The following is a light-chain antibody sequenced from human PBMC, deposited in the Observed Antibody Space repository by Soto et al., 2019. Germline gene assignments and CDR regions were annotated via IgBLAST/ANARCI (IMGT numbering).Light chain of an antibody. Sequence: QLTQSPASLSASIGDRVTITCQASQDVYIYLNWYQQKPGKAPRLLIYDASNLETGVPSRFSGTGSGTHFTLTINSLQAEDFATYYCQQYDNLPPYAFGQGTKLGI. CDR1: QDVYIY. V-gene: IGKV1-33*01. CDR2: DAS. J-gene: IGKJ2*01. CDR3: QQYDNLPPYA.